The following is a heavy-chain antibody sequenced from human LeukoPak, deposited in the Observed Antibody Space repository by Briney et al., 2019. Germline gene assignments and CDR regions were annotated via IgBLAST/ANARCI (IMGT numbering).Heavy chain of an antibody. CDR1: GGTFSSYA. J-gene: IGHJ4*02. V-gene: IGHV1-69*05. CDR2: IIPIFGTT. Sequence: SVKVSCKASGGTFSSYAISWVRQAPGQGLEWMGRIIPIFGTTNYARKFQGRVTITTDESTSTVYMELSSPRSEDTAVYYCARGGHNYGYSYFDYWGQGTLVTVSS. CDR3: ARGGHNYGYSYFDY. D-gene: IGHD5-18*01.